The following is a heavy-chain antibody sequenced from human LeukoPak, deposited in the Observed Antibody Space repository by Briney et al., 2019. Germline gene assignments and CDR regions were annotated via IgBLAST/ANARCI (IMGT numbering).Heavy chain of an antibody. Sequence: PGGSLRLSCAASGFTFSNDAMSWVRQAPGKGLEWVSAISGSGGSTYYADSVKGRFTISRDNSKNTLYLQMNSLRSEDTAVYYCVRDQVEYSTSSTLDYWSQGTLVTVSS. D-gene: IGHD6-6*01. V-gene: IGHV3-23*01. CDR1: GFTFSNDA. CDR3: VRDQVEYSTSSTLDY. CDR2: ISGSGGST. J-gene: IGHJ4*02.